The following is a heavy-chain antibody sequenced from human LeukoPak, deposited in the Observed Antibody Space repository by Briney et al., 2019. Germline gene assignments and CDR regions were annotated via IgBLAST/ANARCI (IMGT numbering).Heavy chain of an antibody. V-gene: IGHV3-48*01. Sequence: PGGSLRLSCAASGFTFSSYSMNWVRQAPGKGLEWVSYISSSSSTIYYADSVKGRFTISRDNAKNSLYLQMNSLGAEDTAVYYCARGFATPDYWGQGTLVTVSS. CDR3: ARGFATPDY. D-gene: IGHD5-12*01. CDR1: GFTFSSYS. CDR2: ISSSSSTI. J-gene: IGHJ4*02.